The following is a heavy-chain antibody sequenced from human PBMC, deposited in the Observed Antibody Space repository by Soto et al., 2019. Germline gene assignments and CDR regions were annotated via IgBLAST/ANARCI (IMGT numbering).Heavy chain of an antibody. CDR2: IDNSGST. V-gene: IGHV4-4*07. CDR3: ARGGQDFWSGPFDY. Sequence: SETLSLTCTVSGGSISNYFCNWIRQPAGKGLEWIGRIDNSGSTNYNPSLKSRITMSADTSRNQFSLELNSVTAADTAVYYCARGGQDFWSGPFDYWGQGALVTVSS. CDR1: GGSISNYF. D-gene: IGHD3-3*01. J-gene: IGHJ4*02.